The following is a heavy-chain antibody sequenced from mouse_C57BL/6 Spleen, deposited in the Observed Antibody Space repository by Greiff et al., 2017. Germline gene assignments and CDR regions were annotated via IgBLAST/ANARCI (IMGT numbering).Heavy chain of an antibody. D-gene: IGHD1-1*01. V-gene: IGHV1-59*01. CDR1: GYTFTSYW. CDR2: IDPSDSYT. Sequence: QVQLKQPGAELVRPGTSVKLSCKASGYTFTSYWMHWVKQRPGQGLEWIGVIDPSDSYTNYNQKFKGKATLTVDTSSSTAYMQLSSLTSEDSAVYYCASSYYGSSYVWFAYWGQGTLVTVSA. CDR3: ASSYYGSSYVWFAY. J-gene: IGHJ3*01.